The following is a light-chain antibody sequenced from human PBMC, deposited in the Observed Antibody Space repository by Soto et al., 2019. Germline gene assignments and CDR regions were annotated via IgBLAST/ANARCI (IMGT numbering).Light chain of an antibody. CDR2: GAS. V-gene: IGKV3-20*01. J-gene: IGKJ2*01. CDR3: QQSGGSPVT. Sequence: EIVLTQSPGTLSLSPGEGATLSCRASQTVSDNFLAWYQHTPGQAPRLLIYGASSRANGIPDRFSGSGSGTDFSLTISRLEPEDFAVYYCQQSGGSPVTFGQGTKLEIK. CDR1: QTVSDNF.